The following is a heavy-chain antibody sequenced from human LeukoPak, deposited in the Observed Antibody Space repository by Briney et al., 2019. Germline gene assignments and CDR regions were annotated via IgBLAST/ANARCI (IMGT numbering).Heavy chain of an antibody. D-gene: IGHD1-26*01. CDR3: ARDTVGVTDY. CDR1: GFTFSTYW. J-gene: IGHJ4*02. Sequence: GGSLRPSCAASGFTFSTYWMSWVRQAPGKGLEWVTNIKPDGSEKYYVDSVKGRFTISRDNAKNSLYLQMNSLRAEDTALYYCARDTVGVTDYWGQGTLVTVSS. V-gene: IGHV3-7*01. CDR2: IKPDGSEK.